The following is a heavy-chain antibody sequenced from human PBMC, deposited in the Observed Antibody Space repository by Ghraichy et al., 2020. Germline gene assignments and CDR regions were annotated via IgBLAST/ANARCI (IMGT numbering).Heavy chain of an antibody. Sequence: GGSLRLSCVASGFTFSSYGMHWVRQAPGKGLEWVTLMSYDATNKYYADSVKGRFTISRDNSKNTLYLQMNSLRAEDTAVYYCAKDHLRFLEWSKGLNWFDFWGQGALVTVSS. J-gene: IGHJ5*01. CDR1: GFTFSSYG. V-gene: IGHV3-30*18. CDR2: MSYDATNK. D-gene: IGHD3-3*01. CDR3: AKDHLRFLEWSKGLNWFDF.